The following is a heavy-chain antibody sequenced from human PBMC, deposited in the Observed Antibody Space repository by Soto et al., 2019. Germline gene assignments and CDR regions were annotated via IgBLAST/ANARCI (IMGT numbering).Heavy chain of an antibody. J-gene: IGHJ4*02. CDR3: ARGVCSSTSCKPYYFDY. CDR2: ISSSSTYI. CDR1: GFTFSSYS. Sequence: GGSLRLSCAASGFTFSSYSMNWVRQAPGKGLEWVSSISSSSTYIYYADSVKGRFTISRDNAKNSLYLQMNSLRAEDTAVYYCARGVCSSTSCKPYYFDYWGQGTPVTVSS. D-gene: IGHD2-2*01. V-gene: IGHV3-21*01.